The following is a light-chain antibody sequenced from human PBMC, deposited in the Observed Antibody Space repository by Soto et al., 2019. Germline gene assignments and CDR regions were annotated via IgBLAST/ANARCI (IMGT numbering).Light chain of an antibody. CDR3: QEYKSYST. CDR1: QSISSW. J-gene: IGKJ2*01. CDR2: KAS. Sequence: DIQMTQSPSTLSASVGDRVTIPCRASQSISSWVAWYQQKPGKAPKLLIYKASSLESGVPSRFSGSGSGTEFTLTISSLQPDDFATYYCQEYKSYSTFGQGTKLEIK. V-gene: IGKV1-5*03.